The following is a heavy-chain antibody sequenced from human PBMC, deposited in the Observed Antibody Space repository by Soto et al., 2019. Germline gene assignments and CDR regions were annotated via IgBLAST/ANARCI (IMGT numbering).Heavy chain of an antibody. V-gene: IGHV1-18*01. Sequence: QVRXEQSXPXVXXTGXXVKVSCKASGYTFTSYGISWVRQAPGQGLEWMGWINIYSGDANYAQSFQDRVTMTRDTYTNTVYMEMRTLRSDDTAVYYCARALYYYDNSGLAYWGQGTLVTVSS. CDR1: GYTFTSYG. D-gene: IGHD3-22*01. J-gene: IGHJ4*02. CDR2: INIYSGDA. CDR3: ARALYYYDNSGLAY.